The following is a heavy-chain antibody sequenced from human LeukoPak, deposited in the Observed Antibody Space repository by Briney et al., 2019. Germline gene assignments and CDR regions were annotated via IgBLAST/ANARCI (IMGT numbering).Heavy chain of an antibody. Sequence: ASVKVSCKASGGTFSSYTISWVRQAPGQGLEWMGRIIPILGIANYAQKFQGRVTITADKSTSTAYMELSSLRSEDTAVYYCASVYCSSTSCLNWFDPWGQGTLVTVFS. D-gene: IGHD2-2*01. J-gene: IGHJ5*02. CDR1: GGTFSSYT. V-gene: IGHV1-69*02. CDR2: IIPILGIA. CDR3: ASVYCSSTSCLNWFDP.